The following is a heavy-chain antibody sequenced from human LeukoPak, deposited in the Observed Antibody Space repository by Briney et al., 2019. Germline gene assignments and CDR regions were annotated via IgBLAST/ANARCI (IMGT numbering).Heavy chain of an antibody. J-gene: IGHJ4*02. CDR2: INPNSGVT. D-gene: IGHD1-26*01. V-gene: IGHV1-2*02. CDR3: AVAESGTYAVFDY. CDR1: GYTFTGYY. Sequence: ASVKVSFKASGYTFTGYYMHWVRQAPGQGLEWMGWINPNSGVTNYAQKFQGRVTMTRDTSISTAYMELSRLRSDDTAVYYCAVAESGTYAVFDYWAQGTLVTVSS.